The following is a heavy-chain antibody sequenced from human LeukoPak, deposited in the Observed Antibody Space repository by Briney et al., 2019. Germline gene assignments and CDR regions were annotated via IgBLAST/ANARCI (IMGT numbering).Heavy chain of an antibody. D-gene: IGHD3-9*01. CDR3: ANFLTILSHFDY. V-gene: IGHV3-23*01. Sequence: PGGSLRLSCAASGFTVSSNYMSWVRQAPGKGLEWVSAISGSGGSTYYADSVKGRFTISRDNSKNTLYLQMNSLRAEDTAVYYCANFLTILSHFDYWGQGTLVTVSS. CDR1: GFTVSSNY. J-gene: IGHJ4*02. CDR2: ISGSGGST.